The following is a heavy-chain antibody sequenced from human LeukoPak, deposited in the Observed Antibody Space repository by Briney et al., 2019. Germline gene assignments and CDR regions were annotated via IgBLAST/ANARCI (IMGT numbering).Heavy chain of an antibody. CDR1: GGSIRSYY. D-gene: IGHD5-24*01. J-gene: IGHJ4*02. CDR2: MYYSGST. Sequence: PSETLSLTCTVSGGSIRSYYWSWIRQPPGKGLEWIGYMYYSGSTNYNPSLKSRITISVDRSKNQFSLKLSSVTAADTAVYYCARGARAGYNLEPFDYWGQGTLVTVSS. V-gene: IGHV4-59*08. CDR3: ARGARAGYNLEPFDY.